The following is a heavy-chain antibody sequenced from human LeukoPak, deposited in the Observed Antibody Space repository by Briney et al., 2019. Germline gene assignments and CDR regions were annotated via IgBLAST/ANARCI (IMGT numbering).Heavy chain of an antibody. CDR1: GFTFSSYG. CDR3: AKVRDSSGYHQYYFDY. J-gene: IGHJ4*02. D-gene: IGHD3-22*01. CDR2: IRYDGSNK. V-gene: IGHV3-30*02. Sequence: PGGSLRLSCAASGFTFSSYGMHWVRQAPGKGLEWVAFIRYDGSNKYYADSVKGRFTISGDNSKNTLYLQMNSLRAEDTAVYYCAKVRDSSGYHQYYFDYWGQGTLVTVSS.